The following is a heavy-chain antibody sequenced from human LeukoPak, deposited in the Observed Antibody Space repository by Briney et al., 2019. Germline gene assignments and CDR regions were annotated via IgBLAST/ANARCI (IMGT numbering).Heavy chain of an antibody. Sequence: GGSLKLSCVASGFTVSSNYMSWVRQAPGKGLEWVSVIYSGGNTYYADSVKGRSTISRDNSKNAVYLQMNSLRAEDTAVYYCARDSTSGWYHWFDPWGQGTLVTVSS. CDR2: IYSGGNT. J-gene: IGHJ5*02. D-gene: IGHD6-19*01. V-gene: IGHV3-66*01. CDR3: ARDSTSGWYHWFDP. CDR1: GFTVSSNY.